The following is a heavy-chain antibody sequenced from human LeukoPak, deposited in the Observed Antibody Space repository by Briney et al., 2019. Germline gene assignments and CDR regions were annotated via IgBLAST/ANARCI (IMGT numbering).Heavy chain of an antibody. CDR3: ARGGSGGMKTADY. D-gene: IGHD2-15*01. J-gene: IGHJ4*02. V-gene: IGHV4-61*08. CDR2: IYYSGST. Sequence: SETLSLTCTVSGGSISSGGYYWSWIRQHPGKGLEWIGYIYYSGSTNYNPSLKSRVTISVDTSKNQFSLKLSSVTAADTAVYYCARGGSGGMKTADYWGQGTLVTVSS. CDR1: GGSISSGGYY.